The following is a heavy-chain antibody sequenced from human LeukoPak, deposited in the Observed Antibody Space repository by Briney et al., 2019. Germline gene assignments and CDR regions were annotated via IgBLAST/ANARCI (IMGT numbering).Heavy chain of an antibody. Sequence: ASVKVSCKASGYTFTSYGISWVRQAPGQGLEWMGWISVYNGNTNYAQKVQGRVTMTTDTSTSTAYMELRSLRSDDTAVYYCARASRDGYNYDYWGQGTLVTVSS. D-gene: IGHD5-24*01. V-gene: IGHV1-18*01. CDR2: ISVYNGNT. CDR1: GYTFTSYG. CDR3: ARASRDGYNYDY. J-gene: IGHJ4*02.